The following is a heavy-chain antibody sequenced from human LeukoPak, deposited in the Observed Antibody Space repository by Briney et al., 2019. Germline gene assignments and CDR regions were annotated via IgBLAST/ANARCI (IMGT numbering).Heavy chain of an antibody. CDR2: IRYDGSNK. J-gene: IGHJ5*02. CDR1: GFTFSSYG. V-gene: IGHV3-30*02. D-gene: IGHD2-15*01. CDR3: ARELRDCSGGSCYTYNWFDP. Sequence: GGSLRLSCAASGFTFSSYGMHWVRQAPGKGLEWVAFIRYDGSNKYYADSVKGRFTISRDNAKNSLYLQMNSLRAEDTALYYCARELRDCSGGSCYTYNWFDPWGQRTLVTVSS.